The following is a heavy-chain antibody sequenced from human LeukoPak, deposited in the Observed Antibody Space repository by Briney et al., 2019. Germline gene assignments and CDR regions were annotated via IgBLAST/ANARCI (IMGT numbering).Heavy chain of an antibody. J-gene: IGHJ4*02. CDR1: DGSISSRNYY. D-gene: IGHD5-12*01. CDR2: IDYNGDT. V-gene: IGHV4-39*01. CDR3: ARGHRGVFTDPINY. Sequence: PSGTLSLSCTVSDGSISSRNYYWGWIRQPPGKGLEWIGSIDYNGDTYYNPSLASRVTMSEDTSKNQFSLKLNSVTAEDTAVYYCARGHRGVFTDPINYWAQGTLVTVSS.